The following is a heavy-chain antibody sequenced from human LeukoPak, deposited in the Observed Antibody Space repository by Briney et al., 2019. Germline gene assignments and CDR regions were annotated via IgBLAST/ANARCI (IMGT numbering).Heavy chain of an antibody. Sequence: PGGSLRLSCAASGFIFSSYGMHWVRQAPGKGLEWVAVISYDGSNKYYADSVKGRFTISRDNSKNTLYLQMNSLRAEDTAVYYCASEVPYYYDSSGYDYWGQGTLVTVSS. J-gene: IGHJ4*02. V-gene: IGHV3-30*03. CDR3: ASEVPYYYDSSGYDY. CDR2: ISYDGSNK. D-gene: IGHD3-22*01. CDR1: GFIFSSYG.